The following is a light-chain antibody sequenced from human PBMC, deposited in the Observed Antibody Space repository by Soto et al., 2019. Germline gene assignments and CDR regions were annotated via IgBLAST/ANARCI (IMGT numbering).Light chain of an antibody. J-gene: IGLJ2*01. Sequence: QSVLTQPASVSGSPGQSITISCTGTSSDVGGYNYVSWYQQHPGKAPKLMIYDVSNRPSGVSNRFSGSKSGNTASLTISGLQAGDESDYYCSSYTSRSLVVFGGGTKLTVL. CDR1: SSDVGGYNY. V-gene: IGLV2-14*01. CDR2: DVS. CDR3: SSYTSRSLVV.